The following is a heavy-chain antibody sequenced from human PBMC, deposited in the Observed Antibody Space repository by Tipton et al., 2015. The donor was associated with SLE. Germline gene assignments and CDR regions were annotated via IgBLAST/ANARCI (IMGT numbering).Heavy chain of an antibody. Sequence: TLSLTCTVSGGSISSGSYYWSWIRQPAGKGLEWIGRIYTSGSTNYNPSLKSRVTISVDTSKNQISLKLSSVTAADTAVYYCARGCSSSTCEPFYFFGMDVWGQGTTVTVSS. CDR3: ARGCSSSTCEPFYFFGMDV. CDR1: GGSISSGSYY. D-gene: IGHD2-2*01. V-gene: IGHV4-61*02. J-gene: IGHJ6*02. CDR2: IYTSGST.